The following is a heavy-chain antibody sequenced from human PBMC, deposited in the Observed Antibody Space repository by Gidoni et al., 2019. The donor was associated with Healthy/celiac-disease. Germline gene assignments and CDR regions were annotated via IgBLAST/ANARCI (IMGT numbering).Heavy chain of an antibody. V-gene: IGHV4-31*03. J-gene: IGHJ4*02. CDR1: GGSISSGGYY. D-gene: IGHD2-2*01. CDR3: ARGSVGGTSLGFDY. Sequence: QVQLQESCPGLVKPSPTLSLTCTVPGGSISSGGYYWSWIRQHPGKGLEWSGYIYYSGSTYYNPSLKSRVTISVDTSKNQFSLKLSSVTAADTAVYYCARGSVGGTSLGFDYWGQGTLVTVSS. CDR2: IYYSGST.